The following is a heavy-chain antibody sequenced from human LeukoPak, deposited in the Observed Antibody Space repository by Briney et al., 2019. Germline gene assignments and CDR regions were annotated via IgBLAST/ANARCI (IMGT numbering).Heavy chain of an antibody. CDR2: IYSGGGT. J-gene: IGHJ2*01. CDR3: ASAMNFGHFDL. CDR1: GFSVNNKY. V-gene: IGHV3-53*01. Sequence: GGSLRLSCAASGFSVNNKYMTWVHQTPAKGLEWVSVIYSGGGTYYADFVQGRFTISRDDSKNTLFLQMNSLRAEDSAVYYCASAMNFGHFDLWGRGTLVTVSS. D-gene: IGHD2-2*01.